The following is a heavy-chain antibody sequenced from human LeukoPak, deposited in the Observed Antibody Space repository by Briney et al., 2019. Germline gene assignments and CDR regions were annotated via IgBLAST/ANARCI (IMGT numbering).Heavy chain of an antibody. D-gene: IGHD4-11*01. V-gene: IGHV3-30*02. Sequence: GGSLRLSCAASGFTFSSYGMHWVRQAPGKGLEWVAFIRYDGSNKYYADSVKGRFTISRDNSKNTLYLQMNSLRAEDTAVYYCAKFGVTTVTYYYYYMDVWGKGTTVTVSS. CDR2: IRYDGSNK. CDR1: GFTFSSYG. CDR3: AKFGVTTVTYYYYYMDV. J-gene: IGHJ6*03.